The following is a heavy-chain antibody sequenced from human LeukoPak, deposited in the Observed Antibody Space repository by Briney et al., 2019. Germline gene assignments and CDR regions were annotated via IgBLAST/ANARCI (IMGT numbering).Heavy chain of an antibody. CDR1: EITVSNSF. CDR2: IYSGGST. D-gene: IGHD2-21*02. V-gene: IGHV3-53*01. CDR3: ARGGGAYCGSDCLRAFDI. Sequence: QPGGPLRLSCAASEITVSNSFMSWVRQAPGKGLQWVSVIYSGGSTYYADSVKGRFTISRDTSKNTLYLEMNTLRAEDTAVYYCARGGGAYCGSDCLRAFDIWGQGTMVTVSS. J-gene: IGHJ3*02.